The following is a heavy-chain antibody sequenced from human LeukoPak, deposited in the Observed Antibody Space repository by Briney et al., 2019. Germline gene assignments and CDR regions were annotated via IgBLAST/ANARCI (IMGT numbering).Heavy chain of an antibody. J-gene: IGHJ6*03. V-gene: IGHV4-39*01. D-gene: IGHD3-9*01. CDR1: GGSISSSSYY. CDR3: ARPAGGLRYFDWLSYYYMDV. CDR2: LYYSGST. Sequence: SETLSLTCTASGGSISSSSYYWGWIRQPPGKGLECIGSLYYSGSTYYNPSLKSRVTISVDTSKTPFSLKLSSVPAADTAVYYCARPAGGLRYFDWLSYYYMDVWGKGTTVTVSS.